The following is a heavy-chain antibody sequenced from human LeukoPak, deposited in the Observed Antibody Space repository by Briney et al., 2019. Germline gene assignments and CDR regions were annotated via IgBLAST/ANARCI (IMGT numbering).Heavy chain of an antibody. J-gene: IGHJ3*02. Sequence: SVTVSFTASGGTFSIYAICWVRHAPRQGLEWKGGITPIFGTANYAQKYQGRVTITADESTSTAYMDLSSLRSEDTAVYYCARGLTVLHYGSGSSVYDAFDIWGQGTMGTGSS. CDR2: ITPIFGTA. V-gene: IGHV1-69*01. D-gene: IGHD3-10*01. CDR3: ARGLTVLHYGSGSSVYDAFDI. CDR1: GGTFSIYA.